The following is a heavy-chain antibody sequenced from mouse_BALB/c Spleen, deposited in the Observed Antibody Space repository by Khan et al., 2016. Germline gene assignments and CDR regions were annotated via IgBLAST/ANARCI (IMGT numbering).Heavy chain of an antibody. V-gene: IGHV1-87*01. D-gene: IGHD2-4*01. CDR1: GYTFTTYW. CDR2: IYPGDGDT. Sequence: QVQLQQSGAELARPGASVKLSCKASGYTFTTYWMQWVKQRPGQGLEWIGAIYPGDGDTRYTQKFKGKATLTADKSSRTAYMQLSSLASEDSAVYYCARGNYYYEYDYWGQGTTLTVSS. CDR3: ARGNYYYEYDY. J-gene: IGHJ2*01.